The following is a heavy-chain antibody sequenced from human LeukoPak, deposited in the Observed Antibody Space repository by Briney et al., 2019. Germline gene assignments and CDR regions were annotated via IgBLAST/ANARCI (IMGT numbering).Heavy chain of an antibody. J-gene: IGHJ4*02. Sequence: PSETLSLTCTVSGYSISSGYYWGWIRQPPGKGLEWIGSIYHSGSTYYNPSLKSRVTISVDTSKNQFSLKLSSVTAADTAVYYCARDSYGGATNYWGQGTLVTVSS. CDR2: IYHSGST. CDR3: ARDSYGGATNY. CDR1: GYSISSGYY. V-gene: IGHV4-38-2*02. D-gene: IGHD1-26*01.